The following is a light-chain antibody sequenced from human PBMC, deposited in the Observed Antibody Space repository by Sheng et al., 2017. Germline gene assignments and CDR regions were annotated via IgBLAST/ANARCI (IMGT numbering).Light chain of an antibody. J-gene: IGKJ4*01. Sequence: DIQMTQSPSTLSASIGDRVTITCRASQGISRWLAWYQHKPGKAPKLLVYKASGLQSGVPSRFSGSGSGTDFTLTISSLQAEDFAIYYCQQYNAFPLTFGGGTKLEIK. CDR2: KAS. V-gene: IGKV1-5*03. CDR1: QGISRW. CDR3: QQYNAFPLT.